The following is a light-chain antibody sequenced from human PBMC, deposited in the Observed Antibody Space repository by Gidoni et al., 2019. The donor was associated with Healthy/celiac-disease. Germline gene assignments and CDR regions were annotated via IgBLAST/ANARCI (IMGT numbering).Light chain of an antibody. CDR3: QQSYSTPWT. Sequence: DIQMTQSPSYLSASVGDRVTITCRASQSISSYLNWYQQKQGKAPKLLIYAASSLQSGVPSRFSGSGSGTDFTLTISSLQPEDFATYYCQQSYSTPWTFGQXTKVEIK. J-gene: IGKJ1*01. V-gene: IGKV1-39*01. CDR1: QSISSY. CDR2: AAS.